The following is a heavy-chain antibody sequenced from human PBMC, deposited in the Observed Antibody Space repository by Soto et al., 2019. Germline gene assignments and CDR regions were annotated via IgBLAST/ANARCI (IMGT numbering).Heavy chain of an antibody. J-gene: IGHJ4*02. V-gene: IGHV4-31*03. CDR2: IYYSGNT. Sequence: QVQLQESGPGLVKPSQTLSLTCNVSGGSISSGGYYCNWIRQLPGKGLEWIGYIYYSGNTHYNPSLQSRVTMSVDTSKNQFSLKLASVTAADTAVDYCARTLGDYVALLSYWGQGTLVTVSS. CDR3: ARTLGDYVALLSY. CDR1: GGSISSGGYY. D-gene: IGHD4-17*01.